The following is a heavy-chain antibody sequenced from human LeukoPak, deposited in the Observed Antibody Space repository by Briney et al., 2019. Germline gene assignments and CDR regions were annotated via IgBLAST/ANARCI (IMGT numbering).Heavy chain of an antibody. CDR2: ISSDGGST. V-gene: IGHV3-64*01. CDR3: ARCRQGATTRYFDL. J-gene: IGHJ2*01. Sequence: PGGSLRLSCAASGIIFSNFAMHWGRQGPGKGLECISTISSDGGSTYYANSVKGRFTISRHNSKNTLYLQMGSLRAEDMAVYYCARCRQGATTRYFDLWGRGTRVTVSS. CDR1: GIIFSNFA. D-gene: IGHD1-26*01.